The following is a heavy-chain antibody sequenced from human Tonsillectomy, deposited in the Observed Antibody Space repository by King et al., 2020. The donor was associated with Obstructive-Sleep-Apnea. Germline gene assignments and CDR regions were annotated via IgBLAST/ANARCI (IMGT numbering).Heavy chain of an antibody. CDR3: AKVHDVLGYTEVDY. CDR1: GFTFSSYG. V-gene: IGHV3-30*18. Sequence: QEQLVQSGGGVVQPGRSLRLSCAASGFTFSSYGMHWVRQAPGKGLEWVAVISYDGSNKYYADSVKGRFTISRDNSKNTLYLQMNSLRAEDTAVYYCAKVHDVLGYTEVDYWGQGTLVTVSS. CDR2: ISYDGSNK. J-gene: IGHJ4*02. D-gene: IGHD5-18*01.